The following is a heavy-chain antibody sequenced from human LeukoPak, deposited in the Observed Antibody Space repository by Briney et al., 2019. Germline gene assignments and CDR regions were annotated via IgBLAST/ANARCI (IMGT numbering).Heavy chain of an antibody. D-gene: IGHD6-13*01. CDR3: ARHYRPFIAAFDY. CDR1: GVSINTYY. Sequence: PSETLSLSCTASGVSINTYYLSWIRQPPGKGLEWMAYIYYTGSTDYNHSLTSRVTISMDKSKNQLSLLLSSVTAADTALYYCARHYRPFIAAFDYWGQGILVTVSS. J-gene: IGHJ4*02. CDR2: IYYTGST. V-gene: IGHV4-59*08.